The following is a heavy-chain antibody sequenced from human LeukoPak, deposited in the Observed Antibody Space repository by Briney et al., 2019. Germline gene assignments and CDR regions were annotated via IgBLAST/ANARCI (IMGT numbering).Heavy chain of an antibody. CDR1: GYSFTNHW. CDR2: IYPGDSDT. V-gene: IGHV5-51*01. D-gene: IGHD3-22*01. Sequence: GGSLKISCKGSGYSFTNHWIGWVRQTPGKGLEWVGVIYPGDSDTTYSPSFQGQVTISAHKSISTAYLQWSSLKGSDTAMYFCARLHYYDSSGYSSGFDYWGQGALVTVSS. CDR3: ARLHYYDSSGYSSGFDY. J-gene: IGHJ4*02.